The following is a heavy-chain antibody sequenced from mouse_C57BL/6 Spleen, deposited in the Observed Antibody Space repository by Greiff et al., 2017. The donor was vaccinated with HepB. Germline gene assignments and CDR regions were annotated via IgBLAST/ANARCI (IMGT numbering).Heavy chain of an antibody. Sequence: VQLQQPGAELVKPGASVKMSCKASGYTFTSYWITWVKQRPGQGLEWIGDIYPGSGSTNYNEKFKSKATLTVDTSSSTAYMQLSSLTSEDSAVYYCARRDDGYTYYAMDYWGQGTSVTVSS. D-gene: IGHD2-3*01. CDR1: GYTFTSYW. V-gene: IGHV1-55*01. CDR3: ARRDDGYTYYAMDY. CDR2: IYPGSGST. J-gene: IGHJ4*01.